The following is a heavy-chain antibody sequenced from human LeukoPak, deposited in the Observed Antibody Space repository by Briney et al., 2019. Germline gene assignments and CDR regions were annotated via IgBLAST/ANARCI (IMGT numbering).Heavy chain of an antibody. Sequence: GGSLRLSCAASGFTFSSYGMHWVRQAPGKGLEWVAVISYDGRNKYYADSVKGRFTISRDNSKNTLYLQMNSLRAEDTAVYYCAKSYSSSGYPWHFDYWGQGTLVTVSS. V-gene: IGHV3-30*18. CDR2: ISYDGRNK. CDR3: AKSYSSSGYPWHFDY. CDR1: GFTFSSYG. D-gene: IGHD3-22*01. J-gene: IGHJ4*02.